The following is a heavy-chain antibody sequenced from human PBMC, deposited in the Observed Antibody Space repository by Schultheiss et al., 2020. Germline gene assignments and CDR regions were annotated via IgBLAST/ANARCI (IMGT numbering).Heavy chain of an antibody. CDR2: ISGSGGST. CDR1: GFTFSSYA. D-gene: IGHD5-18*01. J-gene: IGHJ6*03. CDR3: AKDGGGYNYGNYYYYMDV. V-gene: IGHV3-23*01. Sequence: GGSLRLSCAASGFTFSSYAMSWVRQAPGKGLEWVSAISGSGGSTYYADSVKGRFSISRDNSKNTTYLQMNSLRVEDTAVFYCAKDGGGYNYGNYYYYMDVWGRGTTVTVSS.